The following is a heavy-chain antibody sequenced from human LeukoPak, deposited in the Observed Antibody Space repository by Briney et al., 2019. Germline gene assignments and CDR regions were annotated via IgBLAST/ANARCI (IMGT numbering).Heavy chain of an antibody. J-gene: IGHJ4*02. Sequence: SETLSLTCTVSGGSISSYYWSWIRQPAGKGLEWIGRIYTSGSTNYNPSLKSRVTMSADTSKNQFSLKLSSVTAADTAVYYCARGVEYGSGSYYLPFDYWGQGTLVTVSS. D-gene: IGHD3-10*01. CDR3: ARGVEYGSGSYYLPFDY. CDR1: GGSISSYY. CDR2: IYTSGST. V-gene: IGHV4-4*07.